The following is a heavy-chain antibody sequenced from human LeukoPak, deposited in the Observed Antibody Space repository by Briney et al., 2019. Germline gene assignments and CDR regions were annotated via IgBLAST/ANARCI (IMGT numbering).Heavy chain of an antibody. J-gene: IGHJ4*02. CDR3: ASLGARLSPYYFDY. CDR1: GGTFSSYA. V-gene: IGHV1-69*01. D-gene: IGHD6-6*01. Sequence: SVKVSCKASGGTFSSYAISWVRQAPGQGLEWMGGIIPIFGTANYAQKFQGRVTISADESTSTAYMELSSLRSEDTAVYYCASLGARLSPYYFDYWGQGTLVTVSS. CDR2: IIPIFGTA.